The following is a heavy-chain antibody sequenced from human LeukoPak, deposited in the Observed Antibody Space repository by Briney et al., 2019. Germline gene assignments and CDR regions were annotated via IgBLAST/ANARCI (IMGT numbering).Heavy chain of an antibody. Sequence: PSETLSLTCTVSGGSTTNYYWSWIRQPPGKGQEWIGYLYYTGSTNYNPSLKSRVTISVDRSKKQFSLKVSSVTAADTAVYYCAGGPTSSFDYWGQGTLVTVSS. V-gene: IGHV4-59*08. CDR3: AGGPTSSFDY. CDR1: GGSTTNYY. CDR2: LYYTGST. J-gene: IGHJ4*02. D-gene: IGHD2-2*01.